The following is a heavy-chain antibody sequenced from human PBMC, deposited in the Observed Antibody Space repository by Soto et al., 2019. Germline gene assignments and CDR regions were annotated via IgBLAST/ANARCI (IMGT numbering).Heavy chain of an antibody. D-gene: IGHD4-17*01. Sequence: VQLLASGGGLVQPGGSLRLSCTASGFTLNNHAMSWVRQAPGKGLEWGSVISGSDGSTYYADSVRGRFSISRDSSKNTLYLQMSSLRAEDTAVYYCASPPRATVTDNIFDFWGPGTLVTVSS. CDR1: GFTLNNHA. V-gene: IGHV3-23*01. J-gene: IGHJ4*02. CDR2: ISGSDGST. CDR3: ASPPRATVTDNIFDF.